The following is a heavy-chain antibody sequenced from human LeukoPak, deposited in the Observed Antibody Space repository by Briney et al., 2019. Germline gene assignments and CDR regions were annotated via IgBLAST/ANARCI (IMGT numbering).Heavy chain of an antibody. CDR2: ISGRGGTT. V-gene: IGHV3-23*01. CDR3: AKGGYCGGTNCYFYYMDV. D-gene: IGHD2-2*01. Sequence: GGSLRLSCAASGFTFSDHAVTWVRQVPGKGLEWVSGISGRGGTTYSADYLKGRFTVSRDNSKNTLYLQMNDLRAEDTAEYFCAKGGYCGGTNCYFYYMDVWGKGTTVTVSS. CDR1: GFTFSDHA. J-gene: IGHJ6*03.